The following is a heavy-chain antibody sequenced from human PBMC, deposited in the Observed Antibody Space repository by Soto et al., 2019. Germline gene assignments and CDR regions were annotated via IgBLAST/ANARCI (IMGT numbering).Heavy chain of an antibody. CDR3: ARRLRYDYGSFHGMDV. V-gene: IGHV4-59*01. CDR1: GGSISSYY. J-gene: IGHJ6*02. Sequence: PSETLSLTCTVSGGSISSYYLSWIRQPPGKGLEWIGYIYYSGSTNYNPSLKSRVTISVDTSKNQFSLKLSSVTAADTAVYYCARRLRYDYGSFHGMDVWGQGTTVTVSS. D-gene: IGHD4-17*01. CDR2: IYYSGST.